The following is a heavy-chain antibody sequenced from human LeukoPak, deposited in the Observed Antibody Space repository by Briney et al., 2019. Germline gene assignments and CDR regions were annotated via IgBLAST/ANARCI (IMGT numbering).Heavy chain of an antibody. CDR1: GFTFSSYS. Sequence: LRLSCAASGFTFSSYSMNWVRQAPGKGLEWIGEINHSGSTNYNPSLKSRVTISVDTSKNQFSLKLSSVTAADTAVYYCAGLYYYDSSGYLDYWGQGTLVTVSS. V-gene: IGHV4-34*08. J-gene: IGHJ4*02. CDR3: AGLYYYDSSGYLDY. CDR2: INHSGST. D-gene: IGHD3-22*01.